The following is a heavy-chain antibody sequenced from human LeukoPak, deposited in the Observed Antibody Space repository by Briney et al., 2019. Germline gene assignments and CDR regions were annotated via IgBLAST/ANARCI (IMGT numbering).Heavy chain of an antibody. D-gene: IGHD6-19*01. CDR2: IKQDGSEK. V-gene: IGHV3-7*03. J-gene: IGHJ3*02. CDR3: ARGSSVWYYAFDI. CDR1: GFTFSSYA. Sequence: PGGSLRLSCAASGFTFSSYAMSWVRQAPGKGLEWVANIKQDGSEKYYVDFVKGRFTISRDNAKGSLYLQMNSLRAEDTAVYYCARGSSVWYYAFDIWGQGTMVTVSS.